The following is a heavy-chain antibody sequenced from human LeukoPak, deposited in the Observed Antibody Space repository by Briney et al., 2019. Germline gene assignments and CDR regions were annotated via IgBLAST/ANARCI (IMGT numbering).Heavy chain of an antibody. Sequence: SETLSLTCTVSGGSISSSSYYWVWIRQTPGKGLECIGSVYQSGSTYYNPSLNNPSLKSRVTISTDTSKNHFSLKLSSVTAADTAVYYCARAPRITIFGVVILKENYYYYMDVWGKGTTVTVSS. J-gene: IGHJ6*03. CDR1: GGSISSSSYY. CDR2: VYQSGST. D-gene: IGHD3-3*01. CDR3: ARAPRITIFGVVILKENYYYYMDV. V-gene: IGHV4-39*07.